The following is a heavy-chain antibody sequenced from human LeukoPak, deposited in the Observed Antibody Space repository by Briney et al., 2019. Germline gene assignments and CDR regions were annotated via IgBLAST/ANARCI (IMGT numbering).Heavy chain of an antibody. V-gene: IGHV4-34*01. CDR2: INHSGST. CDR1: GGSFSGYY. J-gene: IGHJ4*02. CDR3: ATSSGGDLYFDY. Sequence: PSETLSLTCAVYGGSFSGYYWSWIRQPPGKGLEWIGEINHSGSTNYNPSLKSRVTISVDTSKNQFSLKLSSVTAADTAVYYCATSSGGDLYFDYWGQGTLVTVSS. D-gene: IGHD4-17*01.